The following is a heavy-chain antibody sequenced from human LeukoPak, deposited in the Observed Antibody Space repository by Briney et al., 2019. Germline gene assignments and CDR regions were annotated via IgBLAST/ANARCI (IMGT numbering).Heavy chain of an antibody. Sequence: GGSLRLSCAASGFTVSSNYMSWVRQAPGKGLEWVSVIYSGGSTYYADSEKGRFTISRDNSKNTLYLQMNSLRAEDTAVYYCARGNYYDSSGYYSEYFQHWGQGTLVTVSS. CDR1: GFTVSSNY. V-gene: IGHV3-53*01. J-gene: IGHJ1*01. CDR2: IYSGGST. CDR3: ARGNYYDSSGYYSEYFQH. D-gene: IGHD3-22*01.